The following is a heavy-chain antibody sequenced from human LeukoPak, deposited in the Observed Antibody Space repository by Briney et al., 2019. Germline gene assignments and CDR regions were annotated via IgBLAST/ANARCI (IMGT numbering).Heavy chain of an antibody. CDR1: GCTFTGYY. V-gene: IGHV1-2*06. CDR2: INPNSAGT. D-gene: IGHD6-19*01. CDR3: ARVGDLSSGWYSFDY. Sequence: GASVKVSCKASGCTFTGYYIHWVRQAPGQGLEWLGRINPNSAGTNYAQNFQGRVTMTRDTSISTAYMELSRLRFDDTAVYYCARVGDLSSGWYSFDYWGQGTLVTVSS. J-gene: IGHJ4*02.